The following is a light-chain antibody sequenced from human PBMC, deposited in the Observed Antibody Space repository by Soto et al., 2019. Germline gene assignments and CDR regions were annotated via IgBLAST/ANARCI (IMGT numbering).Light chain of an antibody. V-gene: IGKV3-11*01. Sequence: EIVLKQSPATLSLAPVERATLSCRASQSVSSYLAWYQQKPGQAPRLLIYDASNRATGIPARFSGSGSGTVFTLTISRLEPEDFAVYYCQQRSNWPWTFGQGTKEEIK. CDR2: DAS. J-gene: IGKJ1*01. CDR3: QQRSNWPWT. CDR1: QSVSSY.